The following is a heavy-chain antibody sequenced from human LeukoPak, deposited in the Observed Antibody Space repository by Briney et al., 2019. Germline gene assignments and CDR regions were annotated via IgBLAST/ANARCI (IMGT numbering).Heavy chain of an antibody. CDR3: AKATITYIVGASYNAFDI. CDR2: ISYDGSNK. V-gene: IGHV3-30-3*01. Sequence: GGSLRLSCAASGFTFSSYAMHWVRQAPGKGLEWVAVISYDGSNKYYADSVKGRFTISRDNSKNTLYLQMNSLRAEDTAVYYCAKATITYIVGASYNAFDIWGQGTMVTVSS. J-gene: IGHJ3*02. D-gene: IGHD1-26*01. CDR1: GFTFSSYA.